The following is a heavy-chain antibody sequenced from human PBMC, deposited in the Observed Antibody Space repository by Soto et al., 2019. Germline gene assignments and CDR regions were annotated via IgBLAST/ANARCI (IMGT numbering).Heavy chain of an antibody. CDR3: ARAGRNYYYGMDV. Sequence: SETLSLTCTVSGGSISSYYWSWIRQPPGKGLEWIGYIYYSGSTTYNPSLKSRVTISVDTSKNQFSLKLSSVTAADTAVYYCARAGRNYYYGMDVWGQGTTVTVSS. V-gene: IGHV4-59*01. J-gene: IGHJ6*02. D-gene: IGHD3-10*01. CDR2: IYYSGST. CDR1: GGSISSYY.